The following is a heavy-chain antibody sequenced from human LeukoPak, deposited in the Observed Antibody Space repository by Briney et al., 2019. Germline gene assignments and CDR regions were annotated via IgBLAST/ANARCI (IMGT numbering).Heavy chain of an antibody. Sequence: ASVKVSCKASGYTFSGYYMHWVRQAPGQGLEWMGWINPKSGGTNEAQKFHDRVTMTRDTSIRTAYMEVSRLRSDDTAVYYCARDGGLDYGGNPSGYWGQGTLVTVSS. CDR3: ARDGGLDYGGNPSGY. J-gene: IGHJ4*02. V-gene: IGHV1-2*02. D-gene: IGHD4-23*01. CDR1: GYTFSGYY. CDR2: INPKSGGT.